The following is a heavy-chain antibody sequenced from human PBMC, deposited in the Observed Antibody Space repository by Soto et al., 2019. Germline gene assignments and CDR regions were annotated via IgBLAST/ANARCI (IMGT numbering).Heavy chain of an antibody. CDR3: AKASITMVRGVIILVY. Sequence: GGSLRLSCAASGFTFDDYAMHWVRQAPGKGLEWVSGISWNSGSIGYADSVKGRFTISRDNAKNSLYLQMNSLRAEDTALYYCAKASITMVRGVIILVYWGQGTLVTVSS. CDR1: GFTFDDYA. D-gene: IGHD3-10*01. J-gene: IGHJ4*02. CDR2: ISWNSGSI. V-gene: IGHV3-9*01.